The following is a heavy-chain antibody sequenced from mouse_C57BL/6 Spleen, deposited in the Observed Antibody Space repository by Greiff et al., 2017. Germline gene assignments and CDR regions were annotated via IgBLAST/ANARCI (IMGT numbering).Heavy chain of an antibody. CDR1: GFTFSSYA. Sequence: EVQGVESGEGLVKPGGSLKLSCAASGFTFSSYAMSWVRQTPEKRLEWVAYISSGGDYIYYADTVKGRFTISRDNARNTLYLQMSSLKSEDTAMYYCTREVLRQYYFDYWGQGTTLTVSS. D-gene: IGHD1-1*01. J-gene: IGHJ2*01. V-gene: IGHV5-9-1*02. CDR2: ISSGGDYI. CDR3: TREVLRQYYFDY.